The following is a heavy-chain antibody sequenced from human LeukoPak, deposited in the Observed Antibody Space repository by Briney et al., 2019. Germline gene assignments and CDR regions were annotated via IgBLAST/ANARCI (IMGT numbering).Heavy chain of an antibody. CDR2: ISAYNGNT. V-gene: IGHV1-18*01. D-gene: IGHD3-22*01. Sequence: ASVKVSCKASGYTFTSYGISWVRQAPGQGLEWMGWISAYNGNTNYAQKLQGRVTMTTDTSTSTAYMELRSLRSEDTAVYYCATHSSAYYYVNPLWQHWGQGTLVTVSS. CDR1: GYTFTSYG. J-gene: IGHJ1*01. CDR3: ATHSSAYYYVNPLWQH.